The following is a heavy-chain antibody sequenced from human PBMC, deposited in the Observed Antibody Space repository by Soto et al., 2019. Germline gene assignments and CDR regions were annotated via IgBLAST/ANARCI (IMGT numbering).Heavy chain of an antibody. CDR1: GYTFTSYA. CDR2: INGGNGNT. CDR3: ASNVAVAGTPCPDS. Sequence: ASVKVSCKASGYTFTSYAMHWVRQAPGQRLEWMGWINGGNGNTKYSQKFQGRVTITRDTSASTAYMELSSLRSEDTAVYYCASNVAVAGTPCPDSWGQGTLVTVSS. D-gene: IGHD6-19*01. V-gene: IGHV1-3*01. J-gene: IGHJ5*01.